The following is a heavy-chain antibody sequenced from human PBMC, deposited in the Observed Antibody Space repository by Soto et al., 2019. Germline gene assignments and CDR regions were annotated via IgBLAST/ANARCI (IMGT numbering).Heavy chain of an antibody. CDR3: ASGGSPSDY. J-gene: IGHJ4*02. D-gene: IGHD3-16*01. Sequence: QVQLVQSGAEVKKPGASVKVSCKASGYTFTNFGISWVRQAPGQGLEWMGWISAYNGKTTYGQNFQGRVSMTKDTSTSTASMELRGRRSDDTAVYYCASGGSPSDYWGQGTLVTVSS. V-gene: IGHV1-18*01. CDR1: GYTFTNFG. CDR2: ISAYNGKT.